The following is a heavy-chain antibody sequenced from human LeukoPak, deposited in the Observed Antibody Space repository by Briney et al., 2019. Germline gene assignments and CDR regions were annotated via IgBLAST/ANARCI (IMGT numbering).Heavy chain of an antibody. CDR3: ARGGYDFWSGYYNANASSYYYGMDV. CDR1: GYTFTSYY. D-gene: IGHD3-3*01. CDR2: INPSGGST. J-gene: IGHJ6*02. Sequence: ASVKVSCKASGYTFTSYYMHWVRQAPGQGLEWMGIINPSGGSTSYAQKFQGRVTMTRDTSTSTVYMELSSLRSEDTAVYYCARGGYDFWSGYYNANASSYYYGMDVWGQGTTVTVSS. V-gene: IGHV1-46*01.